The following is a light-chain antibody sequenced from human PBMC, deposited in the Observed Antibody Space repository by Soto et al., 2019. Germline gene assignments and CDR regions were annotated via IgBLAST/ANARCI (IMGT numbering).Light chain of an antibody. Sequence: ENLFTQSPSTPSGSPGERATLSCRASQSVGSNLAWYHQKPGQAPRLLIYGASTRATDIPARFSGSGSGTEFALTINSLESEDFEVYYCQQFNVWHRRFGEGTKVDIK. CDR1: QSVGSN. CDR2: GAS. J-gene: IGKJ1*01. CDR3: QQFNVWHRR. V-gene: IGKV3-15*01.